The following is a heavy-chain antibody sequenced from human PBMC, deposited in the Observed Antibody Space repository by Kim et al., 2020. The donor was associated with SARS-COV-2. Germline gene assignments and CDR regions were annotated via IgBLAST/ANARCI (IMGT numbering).Heavy chain of an antibody. CDR3: ARPSESETTRAFDI. V-gene: IGHV4-39*01. Sequence: HPSLKSQVTISVDTSKNQFSLKRSCVSAADTAVYYCARPSESETTRAFDIWGQGTMVTVSS. D-gene: IGHD1-7*01. J-gene: IGHJ3*02.